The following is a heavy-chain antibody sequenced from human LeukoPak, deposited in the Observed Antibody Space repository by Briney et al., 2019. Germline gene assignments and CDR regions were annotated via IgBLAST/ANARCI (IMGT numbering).Heavy chain of an antibody. Sequence: ASVKVSCKASGYTFSTYGISWGRQAPGQGLEWMGWISAYNGNTNYAQKLQGRVTMTTDTSTSTAYMELRSLRSDDTAVYYCARDGPTVPAGTFDIWGQGTMVTVSS. CDR2: ISAYNGNT. D-gene: IGHD2-2*01. V-gene: IGHV1-18*01. CDR1: GYTFSTYG. J-gene: IGHJ3*02. CDR3: ARDGPTVPAGTFDI.